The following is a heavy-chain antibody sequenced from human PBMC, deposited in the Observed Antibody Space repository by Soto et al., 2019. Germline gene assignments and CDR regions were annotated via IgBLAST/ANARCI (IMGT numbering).Heavy chain of an antibody. D-gene: IGHD3-10*01. CDR1: GGAISNSY. CDR3: ARNYPPFLYGSGPWDV. Sequence: QVQLQESGPGLMRPSETLSLTCTVSGGAISNSYWSWIRLSPGKGLEWIGDIYSSGSTNYNPSLDSRVTISVDTPKSQISLKLTSLIAADTAIYYCARNYPPFLYGSGPWDVWGQGTTVTVSS. CDR2: IYSSGST. J-gene: IGHJ6*02. V-gene: IGHV4-59*08.